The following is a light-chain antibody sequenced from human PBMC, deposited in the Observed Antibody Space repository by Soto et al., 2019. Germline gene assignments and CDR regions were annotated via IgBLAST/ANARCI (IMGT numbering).Light chain of an antibody. V-gene: IGKV1-39*01. CDR2: AAS. J-gene: IGKJ1*01. CDR1: QSISIY. CDR3: QQSYSTPRT. Sequence: DIQMTQSPSSLSASVGDRVTITCRASQSISIYLNWYQQKPGKAPKLLIYAASSLQSVVPSRFSGSGSGTDFTLSISSLQPEDFATYYCQQSYSTPRTFGQGTKVDIK.